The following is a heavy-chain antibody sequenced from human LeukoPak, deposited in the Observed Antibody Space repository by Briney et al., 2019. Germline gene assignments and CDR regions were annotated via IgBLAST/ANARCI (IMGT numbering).Heavy chain of an antibody. Sequence: ASVKVSCKACGYTFTGYYMHWVRQAPGQGLEWMGWINPNSGGTNYAQKFQGRVTMTRDTSISTAYMELSRLRSDDTAVYYCARVFIYCSGGSCYCDYWGQGTLVTVSS. V-gene: IGHV1-2*02. D-gene: IGHD2-15*01. CDR2: INPNSGGT. CDR3: ARVFIYCSGGSCYCDY. CDR1: GYTFTGYY. J-gene: IGHJ4*02.